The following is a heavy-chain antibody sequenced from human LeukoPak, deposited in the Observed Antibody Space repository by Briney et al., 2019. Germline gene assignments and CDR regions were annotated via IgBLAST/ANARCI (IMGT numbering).Heavy chain of an antibody. CDR2: INPSGGST. J-gene: IGHJ5*02. CDR3: ARGGPTFIAVAGMRWWFDP. CDR1: GYTFTSYY. V-gene: IGHV1-46*01. D-gene: IGHD6-19*01. Sequence: ASVKVSCKASGYTFTSYYMHWVRQAPGQGLEWMGIINPSGGSTSYAQKFQGRVTMTRDTSTSTVYMELSSLRSEDTAVYYCARGGPTFIAVAGMRWWFDPWGQGTLVTVSS.